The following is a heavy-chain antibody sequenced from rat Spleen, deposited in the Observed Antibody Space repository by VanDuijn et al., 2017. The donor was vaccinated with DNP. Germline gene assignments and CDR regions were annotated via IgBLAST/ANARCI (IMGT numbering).Heavy chain of an antibody. Sequence: EVQLVESGGGLVQPGRSLKLSCAASGFPFSDYYMAWVRQAPTKGLEWVAYITYDGGSTYYSDSVKGRFTISRDNAKSTLYLQMNSLRSEDMATYYCARPMDYYSGGFAYWGQGTLVTVSS. CDR1: GFPFSDYY. V-gene: IGHV5-22*01. D-gene: IGHD1-1*01. CDR3: ARPMDYYSGGFAY. CDR2: ITYDGGST. J-gene: IGHJ3*01.